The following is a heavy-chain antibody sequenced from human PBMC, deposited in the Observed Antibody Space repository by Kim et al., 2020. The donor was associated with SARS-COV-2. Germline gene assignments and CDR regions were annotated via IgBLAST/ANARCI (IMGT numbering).Heavy chain of an antibody. Sequence: GGSLRLSCAASGFTFSSYSMNWVRQAPGKGLEWVSSISSSSSYIYYADSVKGRFTISRDNAKNSLYLQMNSLRAEDTAVYYCARGLGIYYDSSGYLDAFDIWGQGTMVTVSS. CDR1: GFTFSSYS. V-gene: IGHV3-21*01. J-gene: IGHJ3*02. CDR2: ISSSSSYI. D-gene: IGHD3-22*01. CDR3: ARGLGIYYDSSGYLDAFDI.